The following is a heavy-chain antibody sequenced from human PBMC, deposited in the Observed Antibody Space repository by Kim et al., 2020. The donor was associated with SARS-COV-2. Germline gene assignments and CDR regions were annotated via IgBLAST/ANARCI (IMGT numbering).Heavy chain of an antibody. CDR3: ARARYYGSGSYYLDY. D-gene: IGHD3-10*01. J-gene: IGHJ4*02. V-gene: IGHV4-59*01. Sequence: PSLKSRVTISVDTSKNQFSLKLSSVTAADTAVYYCARARYYGSGSYYLDYWCQGTLVTVSS.